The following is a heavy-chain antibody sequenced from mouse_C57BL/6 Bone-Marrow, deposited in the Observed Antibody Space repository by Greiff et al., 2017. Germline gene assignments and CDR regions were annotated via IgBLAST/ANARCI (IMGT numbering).Heavy chain of an antibody. J-gene: IGHJ2*01. D-gene: IGHD3-2*02. CDR3: TTDSSGYGY. CDR1: GFNIKDDY. Sequence: EVKLQESGAELVRPGASVKLSCTASGFNIKDDYMHWVKQRPEQGLEWIGWIDPENGDTEYASKFQGKATITADTSSNTAYLQLSSLTSEDTAVDYCTTDSSGYGYWGQGTTLTVSS. V-gene: IGHV14-4*01. CDR2: IDPENGDT.